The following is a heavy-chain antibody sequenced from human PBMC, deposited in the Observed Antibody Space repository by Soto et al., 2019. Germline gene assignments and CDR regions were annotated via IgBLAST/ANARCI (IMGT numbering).Heavy chain of an antibody. D-gene: IGHD1-26*01. CDR2: ISAYNGNT. CDR1: GYTFTSYG. CDR3: ARVLRLQWELIRGAFDY. Sequence: QVQLVQSGAEVKKPGASVKVSCKASGYTFTSYGISWVRQAPGQGLEWMGWISAYNGNTNYAQKLQGRVTMTTDTSTSTAYMELRSLRSDDTAVYYCARVLRLQWELIRGAFDYWGQGTLVTVSS. J-gene: IGHJ4*02. V-gene: IGHV1-18*01.